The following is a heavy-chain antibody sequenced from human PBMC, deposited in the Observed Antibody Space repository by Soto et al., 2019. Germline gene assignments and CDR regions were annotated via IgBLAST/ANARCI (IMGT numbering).Heavy chain of an antibody. J-gene: IGHJ6*02. V-gene: IGHV3-23*01. D-gene: IGHD2-2*02. CDR2: IDGSGGNT. CDR3: VPPWRRAIRDDMDG. CDR1: GFTFSSCA. Sequence: GGSLRLSCAASGFTFSSCAMSWVRQAPGKGLEWVSTIDGSGGNTHYADSVKGRFTISRDNFKSTLFLQMNSLRVEDTAVYYCVPPWRRAIRDDMDGWGQGTTVTVSS.